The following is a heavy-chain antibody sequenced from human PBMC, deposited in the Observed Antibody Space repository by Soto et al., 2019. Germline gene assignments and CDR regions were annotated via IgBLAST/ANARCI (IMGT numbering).Heavy chain of an antibody. Sequence: SETLSLTCTVSGGSFSNYYWSWIRQPAGKGLEWIGRIYISGSTHYNPSLQSRVTMSVDTSKNQFSLILSSVTAADTAVYYCAKSGTSSWNMWFDPWGQGTLVTVYS. J-gene: IGHJ5*02. CDR3: AKSGTSSWNMWFDP. V-gene: IGHV4-4*07. CDR2: IYISGST. CDR1: GGSFSNYY. D-gene: IGHD6-13*01.